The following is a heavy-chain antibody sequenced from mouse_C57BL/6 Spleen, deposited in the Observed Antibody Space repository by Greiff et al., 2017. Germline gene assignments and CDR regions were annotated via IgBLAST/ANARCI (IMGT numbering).Heavy chain of an antibody. Sequence: VQLQQSGAELVKPGASVKISCKASGYAFSSYWMNWVKQRPGKGLEWIGQIYPGDGDTNYNGKFKGKATLTADKSSSPAYMQLSSLTSEDSAVYFCARSGRVTVFDYWGQGTTLTVSS. CDR2: IYPGDGDT. J-gene: IGHJ2*01. CDR1: GYAFSSYW. CDR3: ARSGRVTVFDY. V-gene: IGHV1-80*01. D-gene: IGHD2-3*01.